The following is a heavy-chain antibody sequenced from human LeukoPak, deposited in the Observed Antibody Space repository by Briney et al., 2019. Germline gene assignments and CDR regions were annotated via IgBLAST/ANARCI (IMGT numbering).Heavy chain of an antibody. CDR3: ARASSDQPFDC. CDR2: INSDGSST. D-gene: IGHD6-6*01. V-gene: IGHV3-74*01. J-gene: IGHJ4*02. CDR1: GFTFSSYW. Sequence: PGGSLRLACAASGFTFSSYWMHWVRQAPGKGLVWVSRINSDGSSTSYADSVKGRFTISRDNAKNTLYLQMNSLRAEDTAVYYCARASSDQPFDCWGQGTLVTVSS.